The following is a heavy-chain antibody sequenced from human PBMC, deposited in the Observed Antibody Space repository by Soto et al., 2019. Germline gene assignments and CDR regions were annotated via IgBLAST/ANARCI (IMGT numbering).Heavy chain of an antibody. CDR3: AKGYCSGGSCYKQYYMDV. CDR2: ISGSGGST. Sequence: GGSLRLSCAASGFTFSSYAMSWVRQAPGKGLEWVSAISGSGGSTYYADSVKGRFTISRDNSKNTLYLQMNSLRAEDTAVYYCAKGYCSGGSCYKQYYMDVRGKGTTVTVS. V-gene: IGHV3-23*01. CDR1: GFTFSSYA. D-gene: IGHD2-15*01. J-gene: IGHJ6*03.